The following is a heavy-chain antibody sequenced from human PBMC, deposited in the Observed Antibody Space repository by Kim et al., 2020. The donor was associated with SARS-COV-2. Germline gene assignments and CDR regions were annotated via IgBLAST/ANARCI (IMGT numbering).Heavy chain of an antibody. Sequence: GGSLRLSCAASGFIFSNYSMHWVRQAPGKGLEWVSSISSDGSNIYYAESVRGRFTISRDNSKNTLYLQMNSLRAEDTAVYFCARDHRSTSCLDDVDYWGQGTLVTVSS. J-gene: IGHJ4*02. CDR1: GFIFSNYS. CDR2: ISSDGSNI. D-gene: IGHD2-15*01. CDR3: ARDHRSTSCLDDVDY. V-gene: IGHV3-21*01.